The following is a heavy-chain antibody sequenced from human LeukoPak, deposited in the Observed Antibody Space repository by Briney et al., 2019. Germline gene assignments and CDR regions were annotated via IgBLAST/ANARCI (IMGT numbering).Heavy chain of an antibody. CDR2: IYTSGST. Sequence: PSETLSLTCTVSGGSINIYYWSWIRQPAGKGLEWIGRIYTSGSTHYNPSLKSRVTMSVDTSKNQFSLKLSSVTAADTAVYYCASIGRSSSSVGVDYWGQGTLVTVSS. CDR1: GGSINIYY. V-gene: IGHV4-4*07. CDR3: ASIGRSSSSVGVDY. D-gene: IGHD6-6*01. J-gene: IGHJ4*02.